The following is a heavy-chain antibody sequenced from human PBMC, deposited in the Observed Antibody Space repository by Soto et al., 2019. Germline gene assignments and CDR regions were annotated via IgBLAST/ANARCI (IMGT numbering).Heavy chain of an antibody. D-gene: IGHD3-10*01. CDR3: AKDRGFGEYLFDS. CDR2: LSYDGHNE. Sequence: QVQLVESGGAVVQPGTSLRLSCAASGVAFSTYGVHWVRQSPGKGLEWVAILSYDGHNEYYTDSVKGRFTISRDTSRNTLYLQMDRLSADDTAMYYCAKDRGFGEYLFDSWGQGTLVTVSS. J-gene: IGHJ4*02. CDR1: GVAFSTYG. V-gene: IGHV3-30*18.